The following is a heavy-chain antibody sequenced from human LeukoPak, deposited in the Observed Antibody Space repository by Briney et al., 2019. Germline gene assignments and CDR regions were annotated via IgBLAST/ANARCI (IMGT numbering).Heavy chain of an antibody. CDR2: ISSSSSYI. CDR1: GFTFSSYS. J-gene: IGHJ4*02. CDR3: ARASSQGYCSSTSCLEDFDY. D-gene: IGHD2-2*01. V-gene: IGHV3-21*01. Sequence: GGSLRLSCAASGFTFSSYSMNWVRQAPGKGLEWVSSISSSSSYIYYADSVKGRFTISRDNAKNSLYLQMNSLRAEDTAVYYCARASSQGYCSSTSCLEDFDYWGQGTLVTVSS.